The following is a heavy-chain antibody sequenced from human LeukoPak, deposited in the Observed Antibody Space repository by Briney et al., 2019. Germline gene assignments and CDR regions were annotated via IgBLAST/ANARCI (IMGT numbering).Heavy chain of an antibody. V-gene: IGHV4-39*07. CDR3: ARDLGGSYYYGSGSYYRY. CDR1: GGSISSSSYY. CDR2: INHSGST. D-gene: IGHD3-10*01. Sequence: SETLSLTCTVSGGSISSSSYYWGWIRQPPGKGLEWIGEINHSGSTNYNPSLKSRVTISVDTSKNQFSLKLSSVTAADTAVYYCARDLGGSYYYGSGSYYRYWGQGTLVTVSS. J-gene: IGHJ4*02.